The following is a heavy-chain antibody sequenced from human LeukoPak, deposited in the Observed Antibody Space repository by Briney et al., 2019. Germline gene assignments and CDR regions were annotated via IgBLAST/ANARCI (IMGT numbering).Heavy chain of an antibody. Sequence: GASPRLSCAASGFTFSSYAMSWVRQAPGKGLEWVSAISGSGGSTYYADSVKGRFTISRDNSKNTLYLQMNSLRAEDTAVYYCAKDIEMATTNWGQGTLVTVSS. CDR2: ISGSGGST. CDR3: AKDIEMATTN. D-gene: IGHD5-24*01. J-gene: IGHJ4*02. V-gene: IGHV3-23*01. CDR1: GFTFSSYA.